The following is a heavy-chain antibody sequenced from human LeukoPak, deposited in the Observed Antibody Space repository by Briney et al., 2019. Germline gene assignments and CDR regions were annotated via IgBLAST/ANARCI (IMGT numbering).Heavy chain of an antibody. D-gene: IGHD6-19*01. Sequence: GRSLRLSCAASGFTFSSYGMHWVRQAPGKGLEWVASISYDGSNKYYADSVQGRFTISRDNSKNTLYLQMNSLRAEDTAVYYCAKDLGGGSGCYDLWGRGTLVTVSS. J-gene: IGHJ2*01. CDR3: AKDLGGGSGCYDL. V-gene: IGHV3-30*18. CDR1: GFTFSSYG. CDR2: ISYDGSNK.